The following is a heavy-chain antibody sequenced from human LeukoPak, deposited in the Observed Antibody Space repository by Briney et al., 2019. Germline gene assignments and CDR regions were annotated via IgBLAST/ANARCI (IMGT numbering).Heavy chain of an antibody. CDR1: GGSFSGYY. D-gene: IGHD4-17*01. Sequence: SETLSLTCAVYGGSFSGYYWSWIRQPPGKGLEWIGYIYYSGSTNYNPSLKSRVTISVDTSKNQFSLKLSSVTAADTAVYYCARLPQTVYGDYVGDYWGQGTLVTVSS. CDR3: ARLPQTVYGDYVGDY. J-gene: IGHJ4*02. V-gene: IGHV4-59*01. CDR2: IYYSGST.